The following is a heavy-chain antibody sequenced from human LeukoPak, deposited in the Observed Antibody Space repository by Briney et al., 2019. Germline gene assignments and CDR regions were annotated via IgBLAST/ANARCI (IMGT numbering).Heavy chain of an antibody. J-gene: IGHJ6*02. Sequence: GGSLRLSCAASGFTFSSYAMHWVRQAPGKGLEWVAVISYDGSNKYYADSVKGRFTISRDNSKNTLYLQMNSLRAEDTAVYYCARVGGHDDYYYDSSGYYPAYYYYGMDVWGQGTTVTVSS. D-gene: IGHD3-22*01. CDR2: ISYDGSNK. V-gene: IGHV3-30-3*01. CDR3: ARVGGHDDYYYDSSGYYPAYYYYGMDV. CDR1: GFTFSSYA.